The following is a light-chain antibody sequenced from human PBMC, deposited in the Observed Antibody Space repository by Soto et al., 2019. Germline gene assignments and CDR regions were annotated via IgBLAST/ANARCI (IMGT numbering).Light chain of an antibody. CDR1: TTDVGGYIY. Sequence: QSALTQPASVSGSPGQSITLSCTGTTTDVGGYIYVSWYQQHPGKAPKLLIYEVTNRPSGVSNRFSGSKSGNTASLTISGLQAEDEADYYCSSYTSSRAYVFGIGTKLTVL. CDR3: SSYTSSRAYV. V-gene: IGLV2-14*01. J-gene: IGLJ1*01. CDR2: EVT.